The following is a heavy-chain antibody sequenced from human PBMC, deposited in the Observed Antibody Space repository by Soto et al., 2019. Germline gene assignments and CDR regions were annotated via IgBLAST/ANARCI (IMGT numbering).Heavy chain of an antibody. V-gene: IGHV4-34*01. J-gene: IGHJ6*02. D-gene: IGHD2-2*01. CDR2: INHSGST. Sequence: SETLSLTCVYGGSFSGYYWSWILQSPGKGLEWIGEINHSGSTNNYNPSLKSRVTISVDTSKKQISLKLTSVTAADTAVYYCATDSTSRYYGMDVWGQGTTVTVSS. CDR3: ATDSTSRYYGMDV. CDR1: GGSFSGYY.